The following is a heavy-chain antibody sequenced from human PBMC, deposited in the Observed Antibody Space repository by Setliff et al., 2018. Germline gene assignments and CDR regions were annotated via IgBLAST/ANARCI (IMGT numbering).Heavy chain of an antibody. V-gene: IGHV1-2*02. Sequence: GASVKVSCKASGYPFVGYYIYWMRQTPAQGFEWMGWINPKSGGTKYAVKFQGRVTMTRDTSINTIYMELSSLTSDDTAIYYCAKQGDLAFDYWGQGTQVTVSS. J-gene: IGHJ4*02. CDR3: AKQGDLAFDY. CDR1: GYPFVGYY. D-gene: IGHD3-16*01. CDR2: INPKSGGT.